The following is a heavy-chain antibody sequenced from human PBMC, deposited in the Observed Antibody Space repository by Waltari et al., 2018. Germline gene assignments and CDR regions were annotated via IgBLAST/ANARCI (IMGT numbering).Heavy chain of an antibody. Sequence: QVQLQESGPGLVKPSQTLSLTCTVSGGSISSGSYYWSWIRQPAGKGLEWIGRIYTSGSTNYNPSLKSRVTISVDTSKNQFSLKLSSVTAADTAVYYCARGYDFWSGPDYWGQGTLVTVSS. D-gene: IGHD3-3*01. CDR2: IYTSGST. CDR1: GGSISSGSYY. CDR3: ARGYDFWSGPDY. V-gene: IGHV4-61*02. J-gene: IGHJ4*02.